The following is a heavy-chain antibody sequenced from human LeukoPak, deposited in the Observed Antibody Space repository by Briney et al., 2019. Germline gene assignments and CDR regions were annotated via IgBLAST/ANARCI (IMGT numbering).Heavy chain of an antibody. CDR2: INYSGRT. CDR3: ARDRKYYYHMDV. Sequence: SETLSLTCTVSGGIIRDSGYYWSWVRQPPGKGLEWIGEINYSGRTNYYPSLTSRATLSIDTSKNQFSLKLSSVTVADTAVYYCARDRKYYYHMDVWGKGTTVTVSS. J-gene: IGHJ6*03. CDR1: GGIIRDSGYY. V-gene: IGHV4-39*07. D-gene: IGHD1-14*01.